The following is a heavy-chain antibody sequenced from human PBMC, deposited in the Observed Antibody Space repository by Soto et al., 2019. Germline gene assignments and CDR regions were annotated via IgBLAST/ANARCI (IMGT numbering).Heavy chain of an antibody. CDR3: AHRVVGATYFDY. V-gene: IGHV4-31*08. CDR2: IYYSGST. J-gene: IGHJ4*02. CDR1: GGSISSGGYY. Sequence: SETLSLTCTVSGGSISSGGYYWSWIRQHPGKGLEWIGYIYYSGSTYYSPSLKSRLTITKDTSKNQVVLTMTNMDPVDTATYYCAHRVVGATYFDYWGQGTLVTVSS. D-gene: IGHD1-26*01.